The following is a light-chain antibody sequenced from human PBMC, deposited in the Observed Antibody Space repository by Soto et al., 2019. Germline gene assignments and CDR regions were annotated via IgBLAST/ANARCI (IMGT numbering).Light chain of an antibody. J-gene: IGKJ1*01. Sequence: DIQMTQSPSSLSPSVGDRVTITCRASQSISRYLNWYQQKPGKAPKLLIYTASSLESGVPSRFSGGGSGTDFTLTISSLQPEDFATYFCQQSHSTPWTFGQGTKVESK. CDR1: QSISRY. CDR2: TAS. V-gene: IGKV1-39*01. CDR3: QQSHSTPWT.